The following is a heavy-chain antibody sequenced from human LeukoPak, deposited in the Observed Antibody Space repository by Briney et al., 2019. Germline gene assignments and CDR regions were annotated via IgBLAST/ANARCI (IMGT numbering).Heavy chain of an antibody. CDR2: INPNSGGT. CDR1: GYTFTGYY. J-gene: IGHJ5*02. CDR3: ARAPRYSENLVDP. Sequence: ASVKVSCKASGYTFTGYYMHWVRQAPGQGLEWMGWINPNSGGTNYAQKFQGRVTMTRGTSISTAYMELSRLRSDDTAVYYCARAPRYSENLVDPWGQGTLVTVSS. D-gene: IGHD1-26*01. V-gene: IGHV1-2*02.